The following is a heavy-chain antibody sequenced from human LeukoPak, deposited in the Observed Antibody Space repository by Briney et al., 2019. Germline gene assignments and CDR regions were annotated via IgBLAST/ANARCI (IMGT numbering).Heavy chain of an antibody. CDR3: AHRRDYGDYVLYFDY. V-gene: IGHV2-5*02. CDR2: IYWDDDK. Sequence: GSGPTLVNPTQTLTLTCTFSGFSLSTSGVGVGWIRQPPGKALEWLALIYWDDDKRYSPSLKSRLTIAKDTSKNQVVLTMTNMDPVDTATYYCAHRRDYGDYVLYFDYWGQGTLVTVSS. J-gene: IGHJ4*02. CDR1: GFSLSTSGVG. D-gene: IGHD4-17*01.